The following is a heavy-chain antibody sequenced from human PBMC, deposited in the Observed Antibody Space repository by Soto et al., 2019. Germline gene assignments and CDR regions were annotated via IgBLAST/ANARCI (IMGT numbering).Heavy chain of an antibody. J-gene: IGHJ6*03. V-gene: IGHV4-34*01. Sequence: SETLSLTCAVYGGSFSGYYWSWIRQPPGKGLEWIGEINHSGSTNYNPSLKSRVTISVDTSKNQFSLKLGSVTAADTAVYYCARQGYCSGGSCYRINYYYYYYMDVWGKGTTVTVSS. CDR2: INHSGST. CDR1: GGSFSGYY. D-gene: IGHD2-15*01. CDR3: ARQGYCSGGSCYRINYYYYYYMDV.